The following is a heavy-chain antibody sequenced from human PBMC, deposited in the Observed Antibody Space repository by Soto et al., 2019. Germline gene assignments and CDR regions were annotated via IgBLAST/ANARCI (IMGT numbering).Heavy chain of an antibody. CDR3: VRQGIDYLHGLVDV. V-gene: IGHV4-59*08. J-gene: IGHJ6*01. Sequence: QVQLQQSGPRLVKPSETLSLTCTVSSGPDRSHNWGWIRQPPGRGLEWIGYVYYTGDTAYNPSLRRRVSISADTSTNDISQPLSSVTAADTAVYYCVRQGIDYLHGLVDVWGQGTTVSVSS. CDR2: VYYTGDT. CDR1: SGPDRSHN. D-gene: IGHD4-17*01.